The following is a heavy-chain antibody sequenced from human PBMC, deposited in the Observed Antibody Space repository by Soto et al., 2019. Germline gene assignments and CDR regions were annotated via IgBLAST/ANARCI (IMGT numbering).Heavy chain of an antibody. D-gene: IGHD6-6*01. CDR1: GFTFSSYA. Sequence: GGSLRLSCAASGFTFSSYAMSWVRQAPGKGLEWVSAISGSGGSTYYADSVKGRFTISRDNSKNTLYLQMNSLRAEDTAVYYCAKALSPAWTARGPSSIYYYYYGMDVWGQGTTVTVSS. J-gene: IGHJ6*02. CDR2: ISGSGGST. V-gene: IGHV3-23*01. CDR3: AKALSPAWTARGPSSIYYYYYGMDV.